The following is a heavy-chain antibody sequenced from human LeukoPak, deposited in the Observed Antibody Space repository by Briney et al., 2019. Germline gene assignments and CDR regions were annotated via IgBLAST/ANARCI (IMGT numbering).Heavy chain of an antibody. CDR3: AKDRYSSSWDFDY. J-gene: IGHJ4*02. V-gene: IGHV3-23*01. CDR1: GGSFSGYY. CDR2: ISGSGGST. D-gene: IGHD6-13*01. Sequence: ETLSLTCAVYGGSFSGYYWSWIRQPPGKGLEWVSAISGSGGSTYYADSVKGRFTISRDNSKNTLYLQMNSLRAEDTAVYYCAKDRYSSSWDFDYWGQGTLVTVSS.